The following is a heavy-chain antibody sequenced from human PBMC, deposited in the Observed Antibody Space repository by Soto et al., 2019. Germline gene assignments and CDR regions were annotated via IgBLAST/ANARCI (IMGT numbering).Heavy chain of an antibody. CDR1: GGSISSYY. CDR3: ARHGAIWFGESESYYFDY. Sequence: SETLSLTCTVSGGSISSYYWSWIRQPPGKGLEWIGYIYYSGSTNYNPSLKSRVTISVDTSKNQFSLKLSSVTAADTAVYYCARHGAIWFGESESYYFDYWGQGTLVTVSS. CDR2: IYYSGST. D-gene: IGHD3-10*01. V-gene: IGHV4-59*08. J-gene: IGHJ4*02.